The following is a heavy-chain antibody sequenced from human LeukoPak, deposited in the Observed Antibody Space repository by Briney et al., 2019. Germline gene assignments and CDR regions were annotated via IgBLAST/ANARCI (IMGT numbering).Heavy chain of an antibody. D-gene: IGHD4-17*01. CDR1: GGTFSSYA. CDR2: INPNSGGT. V-gene: IGHV1-2*02. Sequence: ASVKVSCKASGGTFSSYAISWVRQAPGQGLEWMGWINPNSGGTNYAQKFQGRVTMTRDTSISTAYMELSRLRSDDTAVYYCARAYGDYNLLDYWGQGTLVTVSS. CDR3: ARAYGDYNLLDY. J-gene: IGHJ4*02.